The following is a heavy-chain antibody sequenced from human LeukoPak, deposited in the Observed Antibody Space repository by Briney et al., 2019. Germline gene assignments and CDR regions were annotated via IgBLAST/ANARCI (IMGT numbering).Heavy chain of an antibody. CDR2: IIPILGIA. D-gene: IGHD1-20*01. V-gene: IGHV1-69*04. CDR3: AREISITGTLDYYYYYMDV. Sequence: SVKVSCKASGGTFSSYTISWVRQAPGQGLEWMGRIIPILGIANYAQKFQGRVTITADKSTSTAYMELSSLRSEDTAVYYCAREISITGTLDYYYYYMDVWGKGTTVTVSS. CDR1: GGTFSSYT. J-gene: IGHJ6*03.